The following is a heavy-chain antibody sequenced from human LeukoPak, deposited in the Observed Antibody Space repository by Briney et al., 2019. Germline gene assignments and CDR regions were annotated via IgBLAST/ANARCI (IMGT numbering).Heavy chain of an antibody. D-gene: IGHD6-6*01. CDR1: GGSFSGYY. CDR3: ARAGYSSSPHDY. CDR2: INHSGST. Sequence: SETLSLTCAVYGGSFSGYYWSWIRQPAWKRLEWIGEINHSGSTNYNPSLKSRVTISVDTSKNQFSLKLSSVTAADTAVYYCARAGYSSSPHDYWGQGTLVTVSS. V-gene: IGHV4-34*01. J-gene: IGHJ4*02.